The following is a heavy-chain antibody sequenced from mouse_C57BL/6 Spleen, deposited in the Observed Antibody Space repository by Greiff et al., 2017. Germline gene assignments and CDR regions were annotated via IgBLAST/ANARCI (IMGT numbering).Heavy chain of an antibody. V-gene: IGHV1-18*01. CDR1: GYTFTDYN. CDR3: ARPITTVVPWYFDG. CDR2: INPNNGGT. J-gene: IGHJ1*03. Sequence: EVQLQQSGPELVKPGASVKIPCKASGYTFTDYNMDWVKQSPGKSLEWIGDINPNNGGTIYNQKFKGKATLTVDKSSSTAYMELRSLTSEDTAVYYGARPITTVVPWYFDGWGTGTTVTVSS. D-gene: IGHD1-1*01.